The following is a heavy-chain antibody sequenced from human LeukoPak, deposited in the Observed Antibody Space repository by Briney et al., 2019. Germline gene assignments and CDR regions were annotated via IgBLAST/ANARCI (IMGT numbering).Heavy chain of an antibody. V-gene: IGHV4-39*01. CDR2: IYYSGST. CDR3: ARHASSSWYGDYYYYYYMDV. CDR1: GGSISSSSYY. J-gene: IGHJ6*03. D-gene: IGHD6-13*01. Sequence: SETLSLTCTVSGGSISSSSYYWGWIRQPPGKGLEWIGSIYYSGSTYYNPSLKSRVTISVDTSKNQFSLKLSSVTAADTAVYYCARHASSSWYGDYYYYYYMDVWGKGTTVTDSS.